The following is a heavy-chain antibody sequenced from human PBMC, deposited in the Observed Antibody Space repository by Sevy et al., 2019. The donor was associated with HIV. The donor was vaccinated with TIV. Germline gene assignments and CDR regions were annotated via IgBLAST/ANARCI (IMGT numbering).Heavy chain of an antibody. CDR3: ARVLVGYDSSGYPDY. D-gene: IGHD3-22*01. V-gene: IGHV3-21*01. CDR2: ISSSSSYI. J-gene: IGHJ4*02. Sequence: GGSLRLSCAASGFTFSSYSMNWVRQAPGKGLEWVSSISSSSSYIYYADSVKGRFTISRDNAKNSLYLQMNSLRAEDTAVYYCARVLVGYDSSGYPDYWGQGTLVTVSS. CDR1: GFTFSSYS.